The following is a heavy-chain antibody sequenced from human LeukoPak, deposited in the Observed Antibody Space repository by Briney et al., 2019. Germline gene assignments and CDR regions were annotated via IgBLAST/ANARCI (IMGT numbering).Heavy chain of an antibody. D-gene: IGHD2-8*01. CDR3: ASALFVPNSYYFGMDV. J-gene: IGHJ6*04. CDR2: IYYSGNT. V-gene: IGHV4-30-4*01. CDR1: GGSISSGTYY. Sequence: ASQTLSLTCTVSGGSISSGTYYWGWIRQPPGKGLECIAYIYYSGNTYSNPSLKSRLTVSVDTSKNQFSLNLNSVTAADTAVYYCASALFVPNSYYFGMDVWGKGTTVTVSS.